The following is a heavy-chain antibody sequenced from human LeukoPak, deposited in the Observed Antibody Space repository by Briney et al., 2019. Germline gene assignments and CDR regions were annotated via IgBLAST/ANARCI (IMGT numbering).Heavy chain of an antibody. CDR1: GFTVSNNY. CDR3: ARDFLGSSGWYRYFDY. V-gene: IGHV3-53*01. D-gene: IGHD6-19*01. CDR2: IYSGGST. Sequence: GGSLRLSCAASGFTVSNNYMSWVRQAPGKGLEWVSVIYSGGSTYSADSVKGRFTISRDNSKNTLYLQMNSLRAEDTAVYYCARDFLGSSGWYRYFDYWGQGTLATVSS. J-gene: IGHJ4*02.